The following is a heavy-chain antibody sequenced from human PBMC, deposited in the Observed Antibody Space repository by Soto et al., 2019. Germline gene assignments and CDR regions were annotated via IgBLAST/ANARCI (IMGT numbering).Heavy chain of an antibody. J-gene: IGHJ4*02. CDR3: ASKLSYDSSGYPPLY. CDR2: IYHSGST. Sequence: PSETLSLTCAVSGGSISSGGYSWSWIQQPPGKGLEWIGYIYHSGSTYYNPSLNSRVTISVDRSKNQFSLKLSSVTAAATAVYYCASKLSYDSSGYPPLYWGQGTLVTVSS. D-gene: IGHD3-22*01. CDR1: GGSISSGGYS. V-gene: IGHV4-30-2*01.